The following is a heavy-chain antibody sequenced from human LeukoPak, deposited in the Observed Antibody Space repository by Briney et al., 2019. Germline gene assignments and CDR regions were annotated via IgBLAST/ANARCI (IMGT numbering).Heavy chain of an antibody. CDR3: ARDGAYCSSANCYFDY. J-gene: IGHJ4*02. D-gene: IGHD2-2*01. V-gene: IGHV3-48*02. CDR2: ISSSSSTI. Sequence: PGGSLRLSCAASGFTFSNYNMNWVRQAPGKGLEWVSHISSSSSTIYYAESVKGRFTISRDNTKNSLYLQMNSLRDEDTAVYYCARDGAYCSSANCYFDYWGQGTLVTVSS. CDR1: GFTFSNYN.